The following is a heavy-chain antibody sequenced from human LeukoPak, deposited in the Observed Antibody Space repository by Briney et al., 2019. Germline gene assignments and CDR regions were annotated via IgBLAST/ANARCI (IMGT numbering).Heavy chain of an antibody. Sequence: ASVKVSCKASGYTFTGYYMHWVRQAPGQGLEWMGRINPNSGGTNYAQKFQGRVTMTRDTSISTAYMELSRPRSDDTAVYYCARDMAFDIAVAGTRGDYWGQGTLVTVSS. CDR3: ARDMAFDIAVAGTRGDY. V-gene: IGHV1-2*06. CDR1: GYTFTGYY. D-gene: IGHD6-19*01. J-gene: IGHJ4*02. CDR2: INPNSGGT.